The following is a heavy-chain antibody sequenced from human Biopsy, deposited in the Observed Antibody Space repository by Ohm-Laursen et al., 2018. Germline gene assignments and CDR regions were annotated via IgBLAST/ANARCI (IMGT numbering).Heavy chain of an antibody. CDR1: GYTFTSYH. Sequence: VASVKVSCKASGYTFTSYHVHWVRQAPGQGLEWMGWINAKTGDTNYAQKFQGRVTMTRDTSISTAYVDLSSLRSDDTAVYYCMRGGYYYDSLAYYYWFDPWGQGTLVTVSS. V-gene: IGHV1-2*02. CDR2: INAKTGDT. J-gene: IGHJ5*02. D-gene: IGHD3-22*01. CDR3: MRGGYYYDSLAYYYWFDP.